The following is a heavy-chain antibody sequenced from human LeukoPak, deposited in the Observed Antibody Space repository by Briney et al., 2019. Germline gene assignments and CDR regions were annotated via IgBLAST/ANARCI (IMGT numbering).Heavy chain of an antibody. Sequence: SETLSLTCTVSGGSISSGSYYWSWIRQPAGKGLEWIGRIYTSGSTNYNPSLKSRVTTSVDTSKNQFSLKLSSVTAADTAVYYCASEKATPGYCSGGSCHAVDYWGQGTLVTVSS. J-gene: IGHJ4*02. D-gene: IGHD2-15*01. V-gene: IGHV4-61*02. CDR1: GGSISSGSYY. CDR2: IYTSGST. CDR3: ASEKATPGYCSGGSCHAVDY.